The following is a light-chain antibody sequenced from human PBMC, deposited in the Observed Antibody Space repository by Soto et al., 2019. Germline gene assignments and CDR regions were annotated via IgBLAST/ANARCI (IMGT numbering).Light chain of an antibody. J-gene: IGKJ1*01. CDR3: QQYNNWPWT. V-gene: IGKV3-15*01. CDR1: QSVSHK. CDR2: GAS. Sequence: MVMTHSPATLSVSPGERSTLSLTASQSVSHKLAWYQQKPGQAPRLLIYGASKRATGFPARFSGSGSGTDFTLTISSLQSEDFAVYYCQQYNNWPWTFGQGTKVDIK.